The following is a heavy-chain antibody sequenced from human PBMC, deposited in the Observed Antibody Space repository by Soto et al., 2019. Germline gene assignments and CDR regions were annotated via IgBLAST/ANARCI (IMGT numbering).Heavy chain of an antibody. V-gene: IGHV2-5*02. Sequence: QITLKESGPTLVKSTQTLTLTCTFSGFSLTRDGLGVGWVRQPPGKALEWLALIFWDDDKRYSPSLRSRLTITKDTAKNQVVLRMTNMHPVDTGTYFCAHSRDYSGLFDFWGQGALVTVSS. J-gene: IGHJ4*02. CDR1: GFSLTRDGLG. CDR2: IFWDDDK. CDR3: AHSRDYSGLFDF. D-gene: IGHD5-12*01.